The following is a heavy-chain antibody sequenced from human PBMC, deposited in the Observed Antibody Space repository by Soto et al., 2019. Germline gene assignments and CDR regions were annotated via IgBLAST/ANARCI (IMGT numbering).Heavy chain of an antibody. J-gene: IGHJ4*02. Sequence: EVQLVESGGGLVQPGGSLRLSCAASGFTFGPYWMHWVRQVPGKGLVWLSRINSDGSSTNYADSVKGLFTISRDNAKSTLSLQMHSLRAEDTAVYYCASGGSGYYNYWGQGTLVTVSS. CDR3: ASGGSGYYNY. V-gene: IGHV3-74*01. CDR1: GFTFGPYW. D-gene: IGHD3-22*01. CDR2: INSDGSST.